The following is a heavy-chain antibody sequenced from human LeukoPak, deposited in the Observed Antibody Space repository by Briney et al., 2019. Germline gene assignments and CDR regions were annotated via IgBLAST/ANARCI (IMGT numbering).Heavy chain of an antibody. Sequence: PSQTLSLTCTVSGGSISSYYWSWIRQPAGKGLEWIGRIYTSGSTNYNPSLKSRVTMSVDTSKNQFSLKLSSVTAADTAVYYCARDYYDSSGYSYYYFDYWGQGTLVTVSS. J-gene: IGHJ4*02. CDR1: GGSISSYY. D-gene: IGHD3-22*01. CDR2: IYTSGST. V-gene: IGHV4-4*07. CDR3: ARDYYDSSGYSYYYFDY.